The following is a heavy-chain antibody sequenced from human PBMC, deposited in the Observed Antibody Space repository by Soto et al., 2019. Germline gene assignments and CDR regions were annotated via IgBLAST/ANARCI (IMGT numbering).Heavy chain of an antibody. J-gene: IGHJ6*02. CDR2: ISWNSGSI. V-gene: IGHV3-9*01. CDR1: GFTFDDYA. Sequence: EVQLVESGGGLVQPGRSLRLSCAASGFTFDDYAMHCVRQAPGKGLEWVSGISWNSGSIGYADSVKGRFTISRDNAKNSLYLQTNSLRAEDTALSYCAKDAYYYGMDFWGQGTTVTVSS. CDR3: AKDAYYYGMDF.